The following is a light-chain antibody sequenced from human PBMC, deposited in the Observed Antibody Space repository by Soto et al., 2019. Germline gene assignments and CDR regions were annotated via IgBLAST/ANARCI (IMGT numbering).Light chain of an antibody. J-gene: IGKJ1*01. CDR1: QSVSSSY. V-gene: IGKV3-20*01. CDR3: QQYGSLWT. CDR2: GAS. Sequence: EIVLTQSPGTLSLSPGERATLSCRASQSVSSSYLAWYQQKPGQAPRLLIHGASNRATGIPDRFSGSGSGTDFTLTISRLEPEDFAVYYCQQYGSLWTFGQGTKVEI.